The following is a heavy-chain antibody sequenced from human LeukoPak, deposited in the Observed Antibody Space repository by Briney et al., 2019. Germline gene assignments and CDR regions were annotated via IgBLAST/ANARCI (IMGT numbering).Heavy chain of an antibody. Sequence: GESLKLPCKCSGYIYPSFLIGWVRQIPGKGLGWMGINYPGYSDHRFSPSVQGQVTISADKSLSTDYPQWSSLKASDSAMYYCARHRVRGVILTPAKYYYYGMDVCGQGTTVTVSS. D-gene: IGHD3-10*01. CDR1: GYIYPSFL. J-gene: IGHJ6*02. CDR2: NYPGYSDH. CDR3: ARHRVRGVILTPAKYYYYGMDV. V-gene: IGHV5-51*01.